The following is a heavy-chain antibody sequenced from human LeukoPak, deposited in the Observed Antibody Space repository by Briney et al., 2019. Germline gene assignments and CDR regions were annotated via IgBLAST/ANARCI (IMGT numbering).Heavy chain of an antibody. J-gene: IGHJ4*02. V-gene: IGHV1-69*05. D-gene: IGHD6-25*01. CDR2: IIPIFGTA. CDR3: ASNAPPSG. Sequence: SVTVSCTASGGTFSSYAISWVRQAPGQGLEWMGGIIPIFGTANYAQKFQGRVTITTDESTSTAYMELSSLRSEDTAVYYCASNAPPSGWGQGTLVTVSS. CDR1: GGTFSSYA.